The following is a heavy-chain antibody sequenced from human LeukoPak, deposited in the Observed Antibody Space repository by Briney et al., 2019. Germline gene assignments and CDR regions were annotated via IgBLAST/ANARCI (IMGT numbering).Heavy chain of an antibody. CDR1: GGSINSY. CDR3: ARLRRMVRGVNNYYMDV. J-gene: IGHJ6*03. Sequence: KPSETLSLTCTVSGGSINSYWSWIRQPAGKGLEWIGRISSSGTITYNPALQSRLSISIDTSKNQFSLKLSSVTAADTAVYYCARLRRMVRGVNNYYMDVWGKGTTVTISS. V-gene: IGHV4-4*07. CDR2: ISSSGTI. D-gene: IGHD3-10*01.